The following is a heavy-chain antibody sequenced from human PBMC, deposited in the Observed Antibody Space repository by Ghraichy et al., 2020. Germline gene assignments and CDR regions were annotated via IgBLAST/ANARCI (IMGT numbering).Heavy chain of an antibody. CDR1: GGSFSGYY. D-gene: IGHD6-6*01. V-gene: IGHV4-34*01. J-gene: IGHJ4*02. CDR2: INHSGST. Sequence: TCAVYGGSFSGYYWSWIRQPPGKGLEWIGEINHSGSTNYNPSLKSRVTISVDTSKNQFSLKLSSVTAADTAVYYCARGVLGAIPYWGQGTLVTVSS. CDR3: ARGVLGAIPY.